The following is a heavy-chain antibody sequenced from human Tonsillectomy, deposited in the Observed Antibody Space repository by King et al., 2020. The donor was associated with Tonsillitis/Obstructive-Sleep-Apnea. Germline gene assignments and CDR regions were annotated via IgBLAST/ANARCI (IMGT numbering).Heavy chain of an antibody. D-gene: IGHD2-2*02. V-gene: IGHV4-59*01. CDR3: ARVHCSSTSCYTGEYYFDY. CDR2: IYYSEST. J-gene: IGHJ4*02. Sequence: QLQESGPGLVKPSETLSLTCTVSGGSISSYYWSWIRQPPGKGLEWIGYIYYSESTNYNPSLKSRVTISVDTSKNQFSLKLSSVTAADTAVYYCARVHCSSTSCYTGEYYFDYWGQGTLVTVSS. CDR1: GGSISSYY.